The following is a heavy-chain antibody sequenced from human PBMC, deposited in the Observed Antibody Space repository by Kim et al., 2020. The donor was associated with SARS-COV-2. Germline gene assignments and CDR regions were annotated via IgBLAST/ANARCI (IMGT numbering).Heavy chain of an antibody. V-gene: IGHV1-2*04. Sequence: ASVKVSCKASGYTFTGYYMHWGRHAPGQGLEWMGWINPNSGGTNYAQKFQGWVTMTRDTSISTAYMGLSRLRSDDTAVYYCATGQGSRIYSVYYWDYYYGMDDWGQGTTVTVSS. J-gene: IGHJ6*02. D-gene: IGHD5-12*01. CDR2: INPNSGGT. CDR1: GYTFTGYY. CDR3: ATGQGSRIYSVYYWDYYYGMDD.